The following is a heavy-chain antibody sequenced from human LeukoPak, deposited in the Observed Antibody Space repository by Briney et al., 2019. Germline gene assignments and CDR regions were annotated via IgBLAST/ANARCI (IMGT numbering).Heavy chain of an antibody. CDR1: GGTFSSYA. D-gene: IGHD5-18*01. Sequence: ASVKVSCKASGGTFSSYAISWVRQAPGQGLEWMGGIIPIFGTANYAQKFQGRVTITTDESTSTAYMALSSLRSEDTAVYYCARGGTAMVTEYWGQGTLVTVSS. CDR3: ARGGTAMVTEY. V-gene: IGHV1-69*05. J-gene: IGHJ4*02. CDR2: IIPIFGTA.